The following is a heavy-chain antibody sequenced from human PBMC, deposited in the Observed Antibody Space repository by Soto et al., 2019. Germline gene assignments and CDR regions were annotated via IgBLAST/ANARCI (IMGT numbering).Heavy chain of an antibody. J-gene: IGHJ4*02. CDR3: ARENAKYSGYDSFDY. V-gene: IGHV3-66*01. CDR1: GFTVSSNY. Sequence: GGSLRLSCAASGFTVSSNYMSWVRQAPGKGLEWVSVIYSGGSTYYADSVKGRFTISRDNSKNTLYLQMNSLRAEDTAVYYCARENAKYSGYDSFDYWGQGTLVTVSS. CDR2: IYSGGST. D-gene: IGHD5-12*01.